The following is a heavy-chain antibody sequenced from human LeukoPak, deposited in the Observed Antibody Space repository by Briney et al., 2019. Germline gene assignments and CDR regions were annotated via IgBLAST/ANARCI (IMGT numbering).Heavy chain of an antibody. CDR2: IYYSGST. CDR1: GGSISSGGYY. V-gene: IGHV4-31*03. J-gene: IGHJ5*02. D-gene: IGHD2-2*02. Sequence: SETLSLTCTVSGGSISSGGYYWSWIRQHPGKGLEWIGYIYYSGSTYYNPSLKSRVTISVDTPKNQFSLMLSSVTVADTAVYYCARVSCSSTSCYKDWGQNWFDPWGQGTLVTVSS. CDR3: ARVSCSSTSCYKDWGQNWFDP.